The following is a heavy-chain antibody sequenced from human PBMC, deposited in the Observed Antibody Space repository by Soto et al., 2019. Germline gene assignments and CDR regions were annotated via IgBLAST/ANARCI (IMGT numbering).Heavy chain of an antibody. D-gene: IGHD3-10*01. CDR3: ARVRQGTAGAFDI. Sequence: SETLSLTCTVSGGSISNYYWSWIRQPPGKGLEWIGDIYYSGNTNYRPSLKSRVTMSVDTSKNQFSLKLRSVTAADTAVYYCARVRQGTAGAFDIWGQGTMVTVS. CDR1: GGSISNYY. J-gene: IGHJ3*02. CDR2: IYYSGNT. V-gene: IGHV4-59*01.